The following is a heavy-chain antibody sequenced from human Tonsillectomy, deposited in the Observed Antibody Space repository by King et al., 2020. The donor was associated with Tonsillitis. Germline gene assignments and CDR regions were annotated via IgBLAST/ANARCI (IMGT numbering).Heavy chain of an antibody. D-gene: IGHD3-10*01. J-gene: IGHJ3*01. CDR1: GFTFSSYS. Sequence: VQLVESGGGLVQPGGSLRLSCAASGFTFSSYSMSWVRQAPGKGLEWISYISINSVTIENAESVDGRFTISRDDDKNSVFLQWSSLRAEDTAVYYCARDLSPGASPDGFDFWGQGTMVTVSS. V-gene: IGHV3-48*01. CDR2: ISINSVTI. CDR3: ARDLSPGASPDGFDF.